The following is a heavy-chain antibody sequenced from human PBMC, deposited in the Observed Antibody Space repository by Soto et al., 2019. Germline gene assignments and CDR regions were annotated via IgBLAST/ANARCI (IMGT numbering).Heavy chain of an antibody. CDR3: ARDLSYCYDSSGYYYDS. Sequence: GGSLRLSCAASGFTFSSYWMSWVRQAPGKGLEWVANIKQDGSEKYYVDSVKGRFTISRENAKNSLYLQMNSLRAEDTAVYYCARDLSYCYDSSGYYYDSWGQGTLVTVSS. J-gene: IGHJ5*01. D-gene: IGHD3-22*01. V-gene: IGHV3-7*03. CDR2: IKQDGSEK. CDR1: GFTFSSYW.